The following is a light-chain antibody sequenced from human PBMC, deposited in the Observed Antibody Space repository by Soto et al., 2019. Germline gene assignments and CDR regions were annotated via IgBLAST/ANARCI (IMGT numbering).Light chain of an antibody. V-gene: IGKV3-15*01. Sequence: EIVMTQSPATLSVSPGERATLSCRASQSVSNSLAWYQQKPGQAPRLLIYAASTRATGIPARFSGTGSGTEFTLTISSLQSEDFAVYYCQQYDNWPPITFGQGTRLEIK. CDR2: AAS. J-gene: IGKJ5*01. CDR1: QSVSNS. CDR3: QQYDNWPPIT.